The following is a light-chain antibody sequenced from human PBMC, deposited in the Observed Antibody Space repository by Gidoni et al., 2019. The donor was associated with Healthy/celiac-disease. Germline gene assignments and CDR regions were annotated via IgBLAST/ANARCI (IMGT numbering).Light chain of an antibody. CDR3: QQYDNLPRYT. CDR2: DAS. V-gene: IGKV1-33*01. Sequence: DIQMTQSPSSLSASVGDRATITCQASQDISNYLNWYQQKPGKAPKLLIYDASNLETGVPSRFSGSGCGTDFTFTISSLQPEDMETYYCQQYDNLPRYTFGQGTKLEIK. CDR1: QDISNY. J-gene: IGKJ2*01.